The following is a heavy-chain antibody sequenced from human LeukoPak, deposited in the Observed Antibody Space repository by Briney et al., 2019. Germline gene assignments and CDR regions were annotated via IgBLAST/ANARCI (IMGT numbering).Heavy chain of an antibody. CDR1: GGTFSSYA. V-gene: IGHV1-69*13. Sequence: SVKVSCKASGGTFSSYAISWVRQAPGQGLEWMGGIIPIFGTANYAQKFQGRVTITADESMSTAYMELSSLRSDDTAVYYCARDCTNGVCYLGYWGQGTLVTVSS. J-gene: IGHJ4*02. D-gene: IGHD2-8*01. CDR2: IIPIFGTA. CDR3: ARDCTNGVCYLGY.